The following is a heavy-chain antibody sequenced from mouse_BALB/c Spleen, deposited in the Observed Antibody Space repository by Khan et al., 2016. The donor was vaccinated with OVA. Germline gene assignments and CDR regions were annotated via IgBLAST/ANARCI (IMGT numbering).Heavy chain of an antibody. Sequence: EVQLVESGPGLVKPSQSLSLTCTVTGYSITSDYAWNWIRQFPGNKLEWMGYISYSGNTKYNPSLKSRISVTRDTSKNQIFLQLNSVTAEDTATYYGARVYGGDFDYWGQGTTLTVSS. J-gene: IGHJ2*01. CDR1: GYSITSDYA. CDR2: ISYSGNT. V-gene: IGHV3-2*02. CDR3: ARVYGGDFDY. D-gene: IGHD2-10*02.